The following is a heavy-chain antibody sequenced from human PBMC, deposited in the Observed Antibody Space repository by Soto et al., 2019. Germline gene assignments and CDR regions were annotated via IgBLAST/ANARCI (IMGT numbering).Heavy chain of an antibody. J-gene: IGHJ3*02. CDR2: ISGSGSST. CDR1: GFTFSSYA. CDR3: AKDQAMAAAGTEAFDI. Sequence: GGSLRLSCAASGFTFSSYAMSWVRQAPGKGLEWVSAISGSGSSTYYADSVKGRFTISRDNSKNTLYLQMNSLRAEDTAVYYCAKDQAMAAAGTEAFDIWGQGTMVTVSS. V-gene: IGHV3-23*01. D-gene: IGHD6-13*01.